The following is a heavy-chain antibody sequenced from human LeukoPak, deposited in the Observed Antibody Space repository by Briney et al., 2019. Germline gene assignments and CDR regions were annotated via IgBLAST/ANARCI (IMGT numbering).Heavy chain of an antibody. J-gene: IGHJ4*02. CDR1: GYTLTELS. Sequence: ASVKVSCKVSGYTLTELSMHWVRQAPGKGLEWMGGYDPADGETIYAQKFQGRVTMTEDTSTDTAYMELSSLRSEDTAVYYCATQLSSGWPLSHLPFDYWGQGTLVTVSS. D-gene: IGHD3-22*01. CDR2: YDPADGET. CDR3: ATQLSSGWPLSHLPFDY. V-gene: IGHV1-24*01.